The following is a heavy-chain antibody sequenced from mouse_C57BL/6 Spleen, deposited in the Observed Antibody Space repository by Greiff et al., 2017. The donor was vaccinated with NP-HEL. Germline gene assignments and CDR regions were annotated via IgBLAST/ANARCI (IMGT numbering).Heavy chain of an antibody. CDR2: ISSGSSTI. V-gene: IGHV5-17*01. J-gene: IGHJ1*03. CDR3: ARYYGSSYYWYFDV. D-gene: IGHD1-1*01. CDR1: GFTFSDYG. Sequence: DVKLVESGGGLVKPGGSLKLSCAASGFTFSDYGMHWVRQAPEKGLEWVAYISSGSSTIYYADTVKGRFTISRDNAKNTLFLQMTSLRSEDTAMYYCARYYGSSYYWYFDVWGTGTTVTVSS.